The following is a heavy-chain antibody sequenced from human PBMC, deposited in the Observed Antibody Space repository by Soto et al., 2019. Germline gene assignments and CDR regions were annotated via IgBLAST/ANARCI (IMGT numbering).Heavy chain of an antibody. Sequence: GASVKVSCKASGYTFTSYGISWVRQAPGQGLEWMGWISAYNGNTNYAQKLQGRVTMTTDTSTSTAYMELRSLRSDDTAVYYCARAGLTIFGVSPQNYYYMDVWGKGTTVTVSS. CDR1: GYTFTSYG. V-gene: IGHV1-18*01. CDR2: ISAYNGNT. D-gene: IGHD3-3*01. J-gene: IGHJ6*03. CDR3: ARAGLTIFGVSPQNYYYMDV.